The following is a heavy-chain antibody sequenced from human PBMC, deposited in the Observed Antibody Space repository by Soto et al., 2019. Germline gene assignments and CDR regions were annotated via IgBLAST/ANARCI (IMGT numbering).Heavy chain of an antibody. J-gene: IGHJ3*01. V-gene: IGHV1-8*01. Sequence: QVQLVQSGAEVRRPGTSVMVSCKTSGYTFTDYDINWVRQATGQGLEWMGWMNPNSGNTGYAQKFQGRVSMTRNTTTSAAYMELSSLRSDDTAIYYCACDSRTTNPVGGQGTMVTLSS. D-gene: IGHD2-2*01. CDR2: MNPNSGNT. CDR3: ACDSRTTNPV. CDR1: GYTFTDYD.